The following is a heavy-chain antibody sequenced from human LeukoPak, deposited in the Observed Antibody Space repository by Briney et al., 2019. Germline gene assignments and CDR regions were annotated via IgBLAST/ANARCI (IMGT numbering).Heavy chain of an antibody. Sequence: PGGSLRLSCAASGFTFSNAWMSWVRQAPGKGLEWVGRIKSKTDGGTTDYAAPVKGRFTISRDDSKNTLYLQMNSLKTEDTAVYYCTTRVAAAGQFDYWGQGTLVTVSS. D-gene: IGHD6-13*01. CDR3: TTRVAAAGQFDY. V-gene: IGHV3-15*01. J-gene: IGHJ4*02. CDR2: IKSKTDGGTT. CDR1: GFTFSNAW.